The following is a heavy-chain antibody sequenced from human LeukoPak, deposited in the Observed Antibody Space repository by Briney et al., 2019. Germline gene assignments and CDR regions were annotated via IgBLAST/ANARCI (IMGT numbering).Heavy chain of an antibody. CDR1: GFTFSSYA. D-gene: IGHD2-2*01. CDR3: ARDSNYFDY. V-gene: IGHV3-30*04. CDR2: ISYDGSNK. Sequence: PGGSLRLSCAASGFTFSSYAMHWVRQAPGKGLEWVAVISYDGSNKYYAGSVKGRFTISRDNSKNTLYLQMNSLRAEDTAVYYCARDSNYFDYWGQGTLVTVSS. J-gene: IGHJ4*02.